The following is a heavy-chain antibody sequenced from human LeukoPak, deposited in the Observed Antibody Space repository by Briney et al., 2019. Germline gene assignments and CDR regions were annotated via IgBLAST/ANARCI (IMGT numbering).Heavy chain of an antibody. Sequence: ASVKVSCKASGYTFTSYYMHWVRQAPGQGLEWMGIINPSGCSTSYAQKFQGSVTMTRDMSTSTVYMELSSLRSEDTAVYYCARDGGQENDDILTGFSYYYSMDVWGKGTTATVSS. CDR2: INPSGCST. CDR1: GYTFTSYY. D-gene: IGHD3-9*01. V-gene: IGHV1-46*01. CDR3: ARDGGQENDDILTGFSYYYSMDV. J-gene: IGHJ6*03.